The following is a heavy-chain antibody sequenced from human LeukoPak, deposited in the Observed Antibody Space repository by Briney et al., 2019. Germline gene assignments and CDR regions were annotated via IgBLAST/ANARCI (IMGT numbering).Heavy chain of an antibody. CDR3: AKRVTVTTKYFDS. V-gene: IGHV3-23*01. Sequence: GGSLRLSCAASGFIFSAYAMSWVRQAPGQGLEWVSVIGTGGETHYADSVRGRSTISRNNFKSTLYLQMNSLRAEDTAVYYCAKRVTVTTKYFDSWGQGTLVTVSS. CDR1: GFIFSAYA. D-gene: IGHD4-17*01. CDR2: IGTGGET. J-gene: IGHJ4*02.